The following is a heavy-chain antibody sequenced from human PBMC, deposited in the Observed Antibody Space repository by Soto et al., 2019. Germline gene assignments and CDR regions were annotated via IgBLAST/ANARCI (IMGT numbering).Heavy chain of an antibody. CDR1: GFTFDDDA. Sequence: EVQLVESGGGLVQPGRSLRLSCAASGFTFDDDAMHWVRQAPGKGLEWVSGISWKSGSIGYAHSVKGRFTIYRDNAKNSLYLQMNSLRAEDTALYYCAKDSMGRGVIWGWFDHWGQGPLVTVSS. CDR3: AKDSMGRGVIWGWFDH. J-gene: IGHJ5*02. V-gene: IGHV3-9*01. CDR2: ISWKSGSI. D-gene: IGHD3-10*01.